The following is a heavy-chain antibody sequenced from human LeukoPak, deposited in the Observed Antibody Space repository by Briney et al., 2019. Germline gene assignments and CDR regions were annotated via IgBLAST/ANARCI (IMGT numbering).Heavy chain of an antibody. CDR3: ASQDYSSSSRPVYYYGMDV. CDR2: IIPIFGTA. CDR1: GGTLSSYA. V-gene: IGHV1-69*06. J-gene: IGHJ6*02. D-gene: IGHD6-6*01. Sequence: ASVKVSCKASGGTLSSYAISWVRQAPGQGLEWMGGIIPIFGTANYAQKFQGRVTITADKSTSTAYMELSSLRSEDTAVYYCASQDYSSSSRPVYYYGMDVWGQGTTVTVSS.